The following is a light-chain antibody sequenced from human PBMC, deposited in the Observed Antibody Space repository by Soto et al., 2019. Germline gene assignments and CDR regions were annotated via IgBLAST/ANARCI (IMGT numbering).Light chain of an antibody. CDR1: QSVGND. CDR2: SAS. V-gene: IGKV3-11*01. CDR3: LQRSDWPPT. Sequence: EVVLTQSPATLSLSPGERASLSCRASQSVGNDLVWYHQKRGQAPRVVIYSASNRATGIPARFSGSGSRTDFTLTISSLEPEDFAVYYCLQRSDWPPTFGGGTRVEFK. J-gene: IGKJ4*01.